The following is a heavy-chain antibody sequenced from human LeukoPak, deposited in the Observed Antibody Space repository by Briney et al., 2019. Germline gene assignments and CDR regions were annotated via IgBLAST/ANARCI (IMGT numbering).Heavy chain of an antibody. D-gene: IGHD3-22*01. CDR3: ARDGYYDSSGYRKHDGFDI. V-gene: IGHV3-66*01. CDR2: IYSGGIT. J-gene: IGHJ3*02. Sequence: GGSLRLSCAASGFTVSTNYMSWVRQAPGKGLEWVSLIYSGGITQYADSVKGRFTVSRDNSKNTLYLQMTSLRAEDTAVYHCARDGYYDSSGYRKHDGFDIWGQGTLVTVSS. CDR1: GFTVSTNY.